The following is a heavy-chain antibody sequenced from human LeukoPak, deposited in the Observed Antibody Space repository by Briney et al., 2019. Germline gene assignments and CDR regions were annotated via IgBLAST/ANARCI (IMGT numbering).Heavy chain of an antibody. CDR2: ISGRSDSI. CDR3: AREKWERHHCGVDV. Sequence: GGSLRLSCAASGFTFSSYAMSWVRQAPGKGLERVSGISGRSDSIYYADSVEGRFTISRDYSKSTVDLQMNSLRAEDTAVYYCAREKWERHHCGVDVWGQGTTVTVSS. D-gene: IGHD1-26*01. V-gene: IGHV3-23*01. J-gene: IGHJ6*02. CDR1: GFTFSSYA.